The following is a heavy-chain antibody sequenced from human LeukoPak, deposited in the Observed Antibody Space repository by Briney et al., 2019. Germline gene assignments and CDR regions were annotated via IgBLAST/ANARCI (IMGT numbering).Heavy chain of an antibody. J-gene: IGHJ5*02. CDR3: ARVGSSSSWWFDP. CDR1: GGSFSGYY. V-gene: IGHV4-34*01. CDR2: IYHSGST. Sequence: SATLSLTCAVNGGSFSGYYWSWIRQPPGKGLEWIGEIYHSGSTNYNPSLKSRVTISVDTSKRQFSLKLTSVTAADTAVYYCARVGSSSSWWFDPWGQGTLVTVSS. D-gene: IGHD6-6*01.